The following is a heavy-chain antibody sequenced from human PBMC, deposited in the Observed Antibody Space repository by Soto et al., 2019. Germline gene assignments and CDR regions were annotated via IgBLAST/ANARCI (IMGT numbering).Heavy chain of an antibody. CDR2: VGTAGDT. V-gene: IGHV3-13*01. CDR1: GFTFSAYD. Sequence: VQLVESGGGLVQPGGSLRLSCTASGFTFSAYDMHWVRQVTGEGLEWVSAVGTAGDTYYPGSVKGRFTISRENAKNSLYLQMNSLRAGDTAVYYCARDRDFDLWGRGTLVTVSS. J-gene: IGHJ2*01. CDR3: ARDRDFDL.